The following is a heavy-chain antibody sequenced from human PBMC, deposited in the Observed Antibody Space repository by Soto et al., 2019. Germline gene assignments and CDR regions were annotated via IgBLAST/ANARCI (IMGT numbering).Heavy chain of an antibody. CDR2: IYYSGST. V-gene: IGHV4-39*01. Sequence: SETLSLTCTVSGGSISSSSYYWGWIRQPPGKGLEWIGSIYYSGSTYYNPSLKSRVTISVDTSKNQFSLKLSSVTAADTAVYYCASESIAVADYYYYYGMDVWGQGTTVT. J-gene: IGHJ6*02. CDR3: ASESIAVADYYYYYGMDV. CDR1: GGSISSSSYY. D-gene: IGHD6-19*01.